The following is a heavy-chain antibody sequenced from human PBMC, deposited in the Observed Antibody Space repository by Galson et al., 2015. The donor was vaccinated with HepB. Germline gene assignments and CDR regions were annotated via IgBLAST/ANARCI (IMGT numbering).Heavy chain of an antibody. V-gene: IGHV3-7*01. J-gene: IGHJ4*02. CDR2: IKQDGTEA. CDR1: GFTFTEYW. Sequence: SLRLSCAASGFTFTEYWMSWVRQAPGKGLEWVANIKQDGTEAYYVDSVRGRFTISRDNAQNSLYLQLNNVRAEDTAMYYCARDLAAADNYWGQGTLVTVSS. CDR3: ARDLAAADNY. D-gene: IGHD6-13*01.